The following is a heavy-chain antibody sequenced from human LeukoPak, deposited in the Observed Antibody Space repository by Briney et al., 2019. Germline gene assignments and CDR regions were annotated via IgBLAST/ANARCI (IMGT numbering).Heavy chain of an antibody. V-gene: IGHV3-30*02. CDR2: IWHDGNNK. CDR1: GFTFSTSG. Sequence: GGSLRLSCAASGFTFSTSGMHWVRQAPGKGLEWVASIWHDGNNKYYADSVKGRFTISRDNPKNTMYLQMNSLRAEDTAVFYCAKDLHYYASGSYYAWGQGTLVTVSS. J-gene: IGHJ5*02. D-gene: IGHD3-10*01. CDR3: AKDLHYYASGSYYA.